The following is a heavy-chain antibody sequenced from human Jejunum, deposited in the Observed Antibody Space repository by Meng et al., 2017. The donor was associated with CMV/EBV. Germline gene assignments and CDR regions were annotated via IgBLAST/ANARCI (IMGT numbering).Heavy chain of an antibody. CDR2: IFSNDEK. CDR1: LNNDKMG. J-gene: IGHJ6*02. CDR3: AHITHYTITTYNGMDV. D-gene: IGHD4-11*01. Sequence: LNNDKMGVSWIRQAPGKALEWLAHIFSNDEKSYSTSLRSRLTISQDTSRSQVVLTMTNVDPVDTATYYCAHITHYTITTYNGMDVWGQGTTVTV. V-gene: IGHV2-26*01.